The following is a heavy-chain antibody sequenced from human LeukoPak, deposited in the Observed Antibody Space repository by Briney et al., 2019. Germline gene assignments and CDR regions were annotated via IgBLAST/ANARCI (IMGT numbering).Heavy chain of an antibody. V-gene: IGHV3-73*01. CDR3: TRPNWNYEYNWFDP. CDR2: IRSKANSYAT. J-gene: IGHJ5*02. CDR1: GFTFSGSA. Sequence: PGGSLRLSCAASGFTFSGSAMHWVRQASGKGLEWVGRIRSKANSYATAYAASVKGRFTISRDDSKNTAYLQMNSLKTEDTAVYYCTRPNWNYEYNWFDPWGQGTLVTVSS. D-gene: IGHD1-7*01.